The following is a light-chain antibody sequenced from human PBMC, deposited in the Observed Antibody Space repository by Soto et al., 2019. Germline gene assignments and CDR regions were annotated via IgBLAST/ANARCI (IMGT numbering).Light chain of an antibody. J-gene: IGLJ3*02. CDR2: EAS. Sequence: QSALTQPASVSGSPGQSITISCTGTSSDVGGYNLVSWYQQHPGKAPKLMIYEASKRPSGVSNRFSGSRSGNTASLTISGRQAEDEADYHCCSYAGSSTLVFGGGTKLTVL. CDR3: CSYAGSSTLV. CDR1: SSDVGGYNL. V-gene: IGLV2-23*01.